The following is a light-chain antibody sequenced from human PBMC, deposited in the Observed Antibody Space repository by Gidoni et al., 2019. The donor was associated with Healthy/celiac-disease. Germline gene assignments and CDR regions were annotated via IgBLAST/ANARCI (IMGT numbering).Light chain of an antibody. CDR2: DAS. CDR3: QQRSNWGLT. V-gene: IGKV3-11*01. J-gene: IGKJ4*01. CDR1: QSVSSY. Sequence: IVLTQSPATLSLSPGERATLSCRASQSVSSYLAWYQQKTGQAPRLLIYDASNRATGIPARFSGSGSGTDFTLTISSREPEDFAVYYCQQRSNWGLTFGGGTKVEIK.